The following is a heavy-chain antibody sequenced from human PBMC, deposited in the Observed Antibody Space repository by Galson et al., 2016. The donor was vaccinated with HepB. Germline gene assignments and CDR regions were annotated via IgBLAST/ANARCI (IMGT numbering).Heavy chain of an antibody. CDR2: IKSKTDGGTT. CDR1: GLSSTNAW. Sequence: SLRLSCAASGLSSTNAWMNWVRQGSEKGLEWVGRIKSKTDGGTTDYAAVVKGRFTISRNYSQDTVYLQMNSLKIEDAGVYYFATIGGRYWGQGTLVTVSS. J-gene: IGHJ4*02. CDR3: ATIGGRY. V-gene: IGHV3-15*01.